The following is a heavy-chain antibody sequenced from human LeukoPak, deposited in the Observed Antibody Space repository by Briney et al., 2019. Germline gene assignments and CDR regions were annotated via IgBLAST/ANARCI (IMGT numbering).Heavy chain of an antibody. D-gene: IGHD3-3*01. CDR3: ARVAPSTTFGVVTHRILDY. Sequence: SETLSLTCAVYGGSFSGYYWSWIRQPPGKGLEWIGEINHSGSTYYSPSLKSRVTISVDTSKNQFSLKLSTVTAADTAVYYCARVAPSTTFGVVTHRILDYWGQGTLVTVSS. CDR1: GGSFSGYY. CDR2: INHSGST. V-gene: IGHV4-34*01. J-gene: IGHJ4*02.